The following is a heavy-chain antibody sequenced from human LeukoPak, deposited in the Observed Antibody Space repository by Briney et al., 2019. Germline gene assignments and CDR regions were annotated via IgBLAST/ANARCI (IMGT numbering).Heavy chain of an antibody. CDR2: IYFSGGT. CDR1: GVSISSSGYY. Sequence: SETLSLTCTVSGVSISSSGYYWSWIRQHPGKGLEWIGYIYFSGGTYYNPSLKSRVTISLDTSKNQFSLKLNSVTAADTAMYYCARKVVGSGNYDYWGQGTLVTVSS. V-gene: IGHV4-31*03. CDR3: ARKVVGSGNYDY. J-gene: IGHJ4*02. D-gene: IGHD3-22*01.